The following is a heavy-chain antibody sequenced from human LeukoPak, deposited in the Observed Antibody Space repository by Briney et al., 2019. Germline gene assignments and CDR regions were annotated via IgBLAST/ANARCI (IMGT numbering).Heavy chain of an antibody. J-gene: IGHJ6*03. CDR1: GFTFSSYS. Sequence: GGSLRLSCAASGFTFSSYSMNWVRQAPGKGLEWVSYISSSSSTIYYADSVKGRFTISRDNAKNSLYLQMNSLRAEDTAVYYCARDCSGYSCGVYYYYYMDVWGKGTTVTVSS. D-gene: IGHD3-22*01. CDR3: ARDCSGYSCGVYYYYYMDV. CDR2: ISSSSSTI. V-gene: IGHV3-48*01.